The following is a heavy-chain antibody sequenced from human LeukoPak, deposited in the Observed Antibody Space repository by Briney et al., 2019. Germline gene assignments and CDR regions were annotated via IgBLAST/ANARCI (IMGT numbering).Heavy chain of an antibody. CDR2: ISYDGSNK. D-gene: IGHD6-19*01. CDR1: GFTFSSYA. J-gene: IGHJ6*02. V-gene: IGHV3-30-3*01. CDR3: AKDSGDPGYSSGWYPWALNYYYYGMDL. Sequence: GGSLSLSCAASGFTFSSYAMHWVRQAPGKGLEGVAVISYDGSNKYYADSVKGRFTISRDNSKNTLYLQMNSLRAEDTAVYYCAKDSGDPGYSSGWYPWALNYYYYGMDLWGQGTTVTVSS.